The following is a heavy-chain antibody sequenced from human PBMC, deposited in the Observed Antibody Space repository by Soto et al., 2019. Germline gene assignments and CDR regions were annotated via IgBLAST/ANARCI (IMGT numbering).Heavy chain of an antibody. D-gene: IGHD2-8*01. CDR3: ARDDRHGGGVDY. CDR2: IYYNGNT. J-gene: IGHJ4*02. V-gene: IGHV4-30-4*01. CDR1: GGSISSGDYY. Sequence: SETLSLTCTVSGGSISSGDYYWSWIRQPQGKGLEWIGYIYYNGNTHYNPSLKSRVTISLNTSKNHFSLKLSSVTAADTAVYYCARDDRHGGGVDYCGQGTPVTVSS.